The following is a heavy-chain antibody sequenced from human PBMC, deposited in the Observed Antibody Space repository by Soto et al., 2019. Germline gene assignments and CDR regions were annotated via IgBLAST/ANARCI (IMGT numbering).Heavy chain of an antibody. D-gene: IGHD5-18*01. CDR2: IYYSGST. CDR1: GGSISSYY. Sequence: TSETLSLTCTVSGGSISSYYWSWIRQPPGKGLEWIGYIYYSGSTNYNPSLKCRVTISVDTSKNQFSLKLSSVTAADTAVYYCAGQYSYGSYGMDVWGQGTTVTVS. J-gene: IGHJ6*02. CDR3: AGQYSYGSYGMDV. V-gene: IGHV4-59*08.